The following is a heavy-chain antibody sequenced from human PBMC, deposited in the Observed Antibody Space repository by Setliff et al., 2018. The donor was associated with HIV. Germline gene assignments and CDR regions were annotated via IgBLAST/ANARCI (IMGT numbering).Heavy chain of an antibody. Sequence: ASVKVSCKASGYSFTDYYIHWVRQAPGQGLEWMGWINPKSDGTNYAQKFQGWITMTRDTSISTAYMELSRLRSDDTAVYYCARGMDYYDTNGYYQYYFDYWGQGTMVTVS. CDR2: INPKSDGT. J-gene: IGHJ4*02. V-gene: IGHV1-2*04. CDR3: ARGMDYYDTNGYYQYYFDY. D-gene: IGHD3-22*01. CDR1: GYSFTDYY.